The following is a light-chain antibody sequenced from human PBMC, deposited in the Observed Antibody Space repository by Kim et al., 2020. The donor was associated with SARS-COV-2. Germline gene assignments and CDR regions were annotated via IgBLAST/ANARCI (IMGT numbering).Light chain of an antibody. CDR3: QQYQNLPLT. Sequence: DIQMTQSPSSLSASVGDRVTITCQASQDIKEYLSWYQQKPGKVPKLLIYHSSNLQPGVPSRFSGSASGTDFTLTITSLQPDDVAIYFCQQYQNLPLTFGGGTKVDIK. V-gene: IGKV1-33*01. CDR2: HSS. CDR1: QDIKEY. J-gene: IGKJ4*01.